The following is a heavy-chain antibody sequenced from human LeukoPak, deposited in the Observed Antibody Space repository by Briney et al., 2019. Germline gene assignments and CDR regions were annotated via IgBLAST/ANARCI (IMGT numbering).Heavy chain of an antibody. V-gene: IGHV3-21*05. CDR3: ARDFELWASFDY. J-gene: IGHJ4*02. CDR2: IGSSSSPI. Sequence: GGSLRLSCAVSGFTFNKAWMSWVRQAPGKGLEWVSYIGSSSSPIYYADSVKGRFTISRDNAKNSLYLQMNSLRAEDTAVYYCARDFELWASFDYWGQGTLVTVSS. CDR1: GFTFNKAW. D-gene: IGHD5-18*01.